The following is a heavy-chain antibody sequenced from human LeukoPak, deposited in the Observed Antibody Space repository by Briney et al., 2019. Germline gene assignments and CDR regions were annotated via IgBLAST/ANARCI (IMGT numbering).Heavy chain of an antibody. CDR3: AREGYTSSWYSGYYYFDY. Sequence: SETLCLTCTVSGGSISSGSYFWAWIRQPAGKGLEWIGRINTSGSTNYNPSLKSRVTISVDTSKNQFSLKLSSVTAADTAVFYCAREGYTSSWYSGYYYFDYWGQGTLVTVSS. D-gene: IGHD6-13*01. J-gene: IGHJ4*02. CDR2: INTSGST. V-gene: IGHV4-61*02. CDR1: GGSISSGSYF.